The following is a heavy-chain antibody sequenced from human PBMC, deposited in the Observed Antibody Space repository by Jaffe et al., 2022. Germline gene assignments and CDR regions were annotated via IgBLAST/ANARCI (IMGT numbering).Heavy chain of an antibody. V-gene: IGHV1-69-2*01. D-gene: IGHD3-22*01. CDR2: VDPEDGET. J-gene: IGHJ3*02. CDR1: GYTFTDYY. CDR3: ATGRLGDYYYDSSGYKGSGAFDI. Sequence: EVQLVQSGAEVKKPGATVKISCKVSGYTFTDYYMHWVQQAPGKGLEWMGLVDPEDGETIYAEKFQGRVTITADTSTDTAYMELSSLRSEDTAVYYCATGRLGDYYYDSSGYKGSGAFDIWGQGTMVTVSS.